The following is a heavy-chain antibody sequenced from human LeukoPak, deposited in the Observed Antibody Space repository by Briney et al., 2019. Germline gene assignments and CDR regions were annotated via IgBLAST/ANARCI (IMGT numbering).Heavy chain of an antibody. CDR1: GYTFTSYS. D-gene: IGHD5-18*01. Sequence: GASVKVSCKASGYTFTSYSFSWVRQAPGQGLEWMGWISAYNGNTNYAQKFQGRVTMTTDTSTRTAYMELRSLRSDDTAVYYCARRSFTAMAFDYWGQGTLVTVSS. CDR3: ARRSFTAMAFDY. CDR2: ISAYNGNT. V-gene: IGHV1-18*01. J-gene: IGHJ4*02.